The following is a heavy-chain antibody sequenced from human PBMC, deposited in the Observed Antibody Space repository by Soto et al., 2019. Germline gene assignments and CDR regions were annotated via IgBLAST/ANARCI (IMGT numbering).Heavy chain of an antibody. CDR3: SRYDYGPFDL. V-gene: IGHV3-15*07. CDR1: GIIFSNAW. Sequence: GGSLRLSCEFSGIIFSNAWMNWVRQVPGKGLEWVGRIKSNVNGGTSDYAAPVKDRFTISRDDSKNTLYLEMDSLKTEDTAVYYCSRYDYGPFDLWGRGTLVTVSS. J-gene: IGHJ2*01. D-gene: IGHD3-10*01. CDR2: IKSNVNGGTS.